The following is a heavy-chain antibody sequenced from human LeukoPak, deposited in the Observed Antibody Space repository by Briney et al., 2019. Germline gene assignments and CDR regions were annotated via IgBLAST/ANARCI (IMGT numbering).Heavy chain of an antibody. Sequence: PSQTLSLSCAVYGGACSGDCCACIHWPPVNRQDWSWEINHSGRTNYNPSLKSRVTISVDTSKNQFSLKLSSVTAADTAVYYCATSLGRQLEAQGQEYWGQGTLVTVSS. CDR3: ATSLGRQLEAQGQEY. CDR2: INHSGRT. CDR1: GGACSGDC. V-gene: IGHV4-34*01. D-gene: IGHD6-13*01. J-gene: IGHJ4*02.